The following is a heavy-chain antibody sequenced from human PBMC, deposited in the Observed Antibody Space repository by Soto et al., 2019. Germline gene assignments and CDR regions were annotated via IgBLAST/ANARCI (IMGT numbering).Heavy chain of an antibody. CDR3: ARYKGDTRLFDP. CDR1: GDSITSAGYY. V-gene: IGHV4-31*03. J-gene: IGHJ5*02. Sequence: QVQLQESGPGLVKPSETLSLTCTASGDSITSAGYYWSWIRQHPGKGLEWFGYMYHSGTTYYNPSLSSRVTISVDTSKNQFSLKLTSVTAADTAMYYCARYKGDTRLFDPWGRGTLVTVSS. CDR2: MYHSGTT. D-gene: IGHD3-22*01.